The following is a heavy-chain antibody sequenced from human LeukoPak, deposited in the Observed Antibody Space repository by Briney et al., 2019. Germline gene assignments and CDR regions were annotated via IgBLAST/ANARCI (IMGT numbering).Heavy chain of an antibody. J-gene: IGHJ3*02. D-gene: IGHD1-26*01. Sequence: GGSLRLSCAASGFTFDDYAMHWVRQAPGKGLEWVSGISWNSGSIGYADSVKGRFTISRDNAKNSLYLQMNSLRAEDTALYYCAKDKGSGSYHDAFDIWGQGTMVTVSS. CDR2: ISWNSGSI. CDR1: GFTFDDYA. V-gene: IGHV3-9*01. CDR3: AKDKGSGSYHDAFDI.